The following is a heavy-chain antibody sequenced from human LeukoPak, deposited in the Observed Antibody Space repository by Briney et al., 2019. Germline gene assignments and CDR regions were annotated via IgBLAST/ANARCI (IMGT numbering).Heavy chain of an antibody. CDR3: ARESIAVAGAPFDY. V-gene: IGHV3-48*03. Sequence: GGSLRLSCAASGLTFSSYEMNWVRQAPGKGLEWVSYISSGSTIYDADSVKGRFTISRDNAKNSLYLQMNSLRAEDTAVYYCARESIAVAGAPFDYWGQGTLVTVSS. J-gene: IGHJ4*02. CDR1: GLTFSSYE. CDR2: ISSGSTI. D-gene: IGHD6-19*01.